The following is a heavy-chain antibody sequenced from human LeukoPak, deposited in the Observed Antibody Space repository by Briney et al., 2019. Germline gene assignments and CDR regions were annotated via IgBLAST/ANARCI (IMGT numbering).Heavy chain of an antibody. Sequence: ASVKVSCKASGYTFTGYYMHWVRQAPGQGLEWMGRINPNSGGTNYAQKFQGRVTMTRDTSISTAYMELSRLRSDDTAVYYCARGPSRWSGYYDAHFDYWGQGTLVTVSP. CDR1: GYTFTGYY. CDR3: ARGPSRWSGYYDAHFDY. CDR2: INPNSGGT. V-gene: IGHV1-2*06. J-gene: IGHJ4*02. D-gene: IGHD3-3*01.